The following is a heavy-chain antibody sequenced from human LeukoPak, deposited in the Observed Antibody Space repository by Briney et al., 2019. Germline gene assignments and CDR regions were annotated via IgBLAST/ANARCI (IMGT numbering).Heavy chain of an antibody. CDR3: VRGPPNWGFDY. CDR1: GYTFTNYD. CDR2: MGSNSGDT. J-gene: IGHJ4*02. Sequence: ASVKVSCKASGYTFTNYDINWVRQATGQGLEWMGWMGSNSGDTGYARKFQDRVTMTRDTFISTAYMELNNVRSEDTAVYYCVRGPPNWGFDYWGQGTLVTVSS. D-gene: IGHD7-27*01. V-gene: IGHV1-8*01.